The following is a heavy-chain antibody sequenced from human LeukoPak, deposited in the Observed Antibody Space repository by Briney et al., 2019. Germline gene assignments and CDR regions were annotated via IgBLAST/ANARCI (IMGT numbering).Heavy chain of an antibody. J-gene: IGHJ4*02. Sequence: GESLKISCKGSGYSFTSYWIGWVRQVPGKGLAWMGIIYPGDSDTTYSPSFQGQVTISADKSITTAFLQWGSLKASDTAIYYCARRGYGNYQHTFDYWGQGTLVTVSS. CDR3: ARRGYGNYQHTFDY. CDR2: IYPGDSDT. V-gene: IGHV5-51*01. D-gene: IGHD4-17*01. CDR1: GYSFTSYW.